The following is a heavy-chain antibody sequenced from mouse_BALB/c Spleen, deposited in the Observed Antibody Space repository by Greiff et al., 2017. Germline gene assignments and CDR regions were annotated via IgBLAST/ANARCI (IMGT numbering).Heavy chain of an antibody. Sequence: EVQLVESGGGLVKPGGSLKLSCAASGFTFSDYYMYWVRQTPEKRLEWVATISDGVSYTYYPDSVKGRFTISRDNAKNNLYLQMSSLKSEDTAMYYCARDNYYGSSYGFAYWGQGTLVTVSA. V-gene: IGHV5-4*02. CDR3: ARDNYYGSSYGFAY. J-gene: IGHJ3*01. CDR2: ISDGVSYT. D-gene: IGHD1-1*01. CDR1: GFTFSDYY.